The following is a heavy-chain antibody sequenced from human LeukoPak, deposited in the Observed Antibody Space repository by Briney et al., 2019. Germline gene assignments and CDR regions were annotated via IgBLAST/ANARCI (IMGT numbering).Heavy chain of an antibody. D-gene: IGHD3-10*01. CDR3: ARQIGFITMVRGVTAEYFQH. CDR2: IYYSGST. J-gene: IGHJ1*01. Sequence: SETLSLTCAVSGYSLGKNYYWGWIRQPPGKGLERIGSIYYSGSTYYNPSLKSRVTISVDTSKNQFSLKLSSVTAADTAVYYCARQIGFITMVRGVTAEYFQHWGQGTLVTVSS. V-gene: IGHV4-38-2*01. CDR1: GYSLGKNYY.